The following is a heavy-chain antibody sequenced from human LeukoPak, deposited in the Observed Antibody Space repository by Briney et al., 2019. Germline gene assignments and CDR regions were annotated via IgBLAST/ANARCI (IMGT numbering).Heavy chain of an antibody. D-gene: IGHD5-24*01. V-gene: IGHV3-74*01. CDR2: INTDGSST. CDR1: GFTFSSYW. Sequence: GGSLRLSCAASGFTFSSYWMHWVRHAPGKGLVWVSRINTDGSSTSYADSVKGRFTISRDNAKNTLYLQMNSLRAEDTAVYYCATHDRLMASAFDIWGQGTMVTVSS. CDR3: ATHDRLMASAFDI. J-gene: IGHJ3*02.